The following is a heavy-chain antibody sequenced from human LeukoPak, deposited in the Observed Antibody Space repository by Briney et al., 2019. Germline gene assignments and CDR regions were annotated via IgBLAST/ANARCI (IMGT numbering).Heavy chain of an antibody. V-gene: IGHV3-74*01. Sequence: GSLRLSCAASGFTFSTYWMHWVRQAPGKGLVWVSRVDTDGSTTNHADSVKGRFTISRDNSKNTLYLQMNSLRAEDAAVYFCAKNSGYSWQYFFDYWGQGTLVTVSS. CDR3: AKNSGYSWQYFFDY. CDR1: GFTFSTYW. J-gene: IGHJ4*02. CDR2: VDTDGSTT. D-gene: IGHD6-25*01.